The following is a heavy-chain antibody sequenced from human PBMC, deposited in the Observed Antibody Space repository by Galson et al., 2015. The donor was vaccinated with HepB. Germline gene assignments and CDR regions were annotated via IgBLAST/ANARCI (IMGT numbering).Heavy chain of an antibody. CDR2: INPDSGGT. CDR1: GYTFTAYY. V-gene: IGHV1-2*02. Sequence: SVKVSCKASGYTFTAYYIHWVRQAPGRGLEWMGWINPDSGGTNYAQRFQGRVTMTRDTSITTAYMGLYDLRSDDTAVYYCARAVVTDIDYWGQGTLVTIPS. J-gene: IGHJ4*02. CDR3: ARAVVTDIDY. D-gene: IGHD3-16*02.